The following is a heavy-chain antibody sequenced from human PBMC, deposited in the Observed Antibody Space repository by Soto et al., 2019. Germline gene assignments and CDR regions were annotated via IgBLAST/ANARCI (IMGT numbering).Heavy chain of an antibody. CDR3: ARDLTIVPATHPRLENYGMDV. CDR2: ISPYNGHT. D-gene: IGHD2-2*01. V-gene: IGHV1-18*01. J-gene: IGHJ6*02. CDR1: GYSFTSYG. Sequence: WASVKVSCKASGYSFTSYGISWVRRAPGQGLEWMGWISPYNGHTQFVQRFQGRVSMTTDTSMKTAYMELRNLRSDDTAHYYCARDLTIVPATHPRLENYGMDVWGQGTTVTVSS.